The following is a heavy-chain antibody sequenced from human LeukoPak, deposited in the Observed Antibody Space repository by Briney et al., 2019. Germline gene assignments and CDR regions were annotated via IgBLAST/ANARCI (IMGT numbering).Heavy chain of an antibody. CDR3: ARVPVSPRYYYGSGSYILDNGFDY. Sequence: PSETLSLTCAVYGGSFSGYYWSWIRQPPGKGLEWIGEINHSGSTNYNPSLKSRVTISVDTSKNQFSLKLSSVTAADTAVYYCARVPVSPRYYYGSGSYILDNGFDYWGQGTLVTVSS. J-gene: IGHJ4*02. CDR1: GGSFSGYY. V-gene: IGHV4-34*01. D-gene: IGHD3-10*01. CDR2: INHSGST.